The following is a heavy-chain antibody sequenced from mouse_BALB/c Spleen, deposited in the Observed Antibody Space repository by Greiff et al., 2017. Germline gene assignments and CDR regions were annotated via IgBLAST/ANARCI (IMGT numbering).Heavy chain of an antibody. V-gene: IGHV3-2*02. CDR3: ARAYYAWLAY. D-gene: IGHD2-10*01. CDR2: ISYSGST. J-gene: IGHJ3*01. CDR1: GYSITSDYA. Sequence: EVKLQESGPGLVKPSQSLSLTCTVTGYSITSDYAWNWIRQFPGNKLEWMGYISYSGSTSYNPSLKSRISITRDTSKNQFFLQLNSVTTEDTATYYCARAYYAWLAYWGQGTLVTVSA.